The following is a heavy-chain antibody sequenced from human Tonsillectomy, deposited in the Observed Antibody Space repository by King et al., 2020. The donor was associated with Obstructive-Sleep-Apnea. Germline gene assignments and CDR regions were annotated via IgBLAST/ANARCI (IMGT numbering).Heavy chain of an antibody. CDR1: GFSLSASGVG. CDR3: AHVRRTYFYDSSGYSTFDY. CDR2: IYWNDNR. J-gene: IGHJ4*02. V-gene: IGHV2-5*01. D-gene: IGHD3-22*01. Sequence: TLKESGPTLVKPPQTLTLTCTFSGFSLSASGVGVGWIRQPPGQALEWLALIYWNDNRFYSPSLKSRLTITKDTSKNQVVLTLTNMDPGDTATYYCAHVRRTYFYDSSGYSTFDYWGQGILITVSS.